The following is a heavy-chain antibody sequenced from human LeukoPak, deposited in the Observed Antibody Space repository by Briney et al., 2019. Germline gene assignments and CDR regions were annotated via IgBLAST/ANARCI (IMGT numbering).Heavy chain of an antibody. J-gene: IGHJ6*02. Sequence: APVKVSCKASGYTFTSYDINWVRQATGQGLEWMGWMNPNSGNTGYAQKFQGRVTMTRNTSISTAYMELSSLRSEDTAVYYCARVGWTYSSSCYYYYYYGMDVWGQGTTVTVSS. CDR1: GYTFTSYD. CDR3: ARVGWTYSSSCYYYYYYGMDV. CDR2: MNPNSGNT. V-gene: IGHV1-8*01. D-gene: IGHD6-13*01.